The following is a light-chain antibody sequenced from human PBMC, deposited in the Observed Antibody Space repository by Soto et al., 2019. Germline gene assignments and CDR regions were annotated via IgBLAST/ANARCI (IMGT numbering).Light chain of an antibody. Sequence: DIQMSQSPSSVSSSVGGRVTITCRASQSISSYLNWYQQKPGKAPKLLIYAASSLQSGVPSRFSGGGSGTDFTLTISSLQPEDFATYYCQQSYSTPRTFGQGTRLEI. CDR3: QQSYSTPRT. V-gene: IGKV1-39*01. CDR2: AAS. CDR1: QSISSY. J-gene: IGKJ5*01.